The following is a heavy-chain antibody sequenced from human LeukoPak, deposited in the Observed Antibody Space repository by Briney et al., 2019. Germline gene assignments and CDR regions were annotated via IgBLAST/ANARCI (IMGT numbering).Heavy chain of an antibody. D-gene: IGHD3-3*01. J-gene: IGHJ6*02. CDR2: IRSSGSTI. CDR3: ARGGRFLEWSGGPVYYYYGMDV. Sequence: GWSLRLSCAAAGFTFSDYYMSWIRQAPGKGLEWVSYIRSSGSTIYYAASVKGRFTISRDNAKNSLYLQMNSLRAEDTAVYYCARGGRFLEWSGGPVYYYYGMDVWGQGTTVTVSS. V-gene: IGHV3-11*01. CDR1: GFTFSDYY.